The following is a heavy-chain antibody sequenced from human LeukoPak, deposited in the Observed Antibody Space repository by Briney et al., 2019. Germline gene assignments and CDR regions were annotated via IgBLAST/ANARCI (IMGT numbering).Heavy chain of an antibody. Sequence: ASVKVSCKASGYTFTGYYMHWVRQAPGQGLEWMGWIGAHNGITNYAQKFLDRVTMTTDTSTSTAYMELRSLRSDDTAVYYCARNKFDRSGYYYIFGYWGQGTLVTVSS. J-gene: IGHJ4*02. V-gene: IGHV1-18*04. CDR2: IGAHNGIT. D-gene: IGHD3-22*01. CDR3: ARNKFDRSGYYYIFGY. CDR1: GYTFTGYY.